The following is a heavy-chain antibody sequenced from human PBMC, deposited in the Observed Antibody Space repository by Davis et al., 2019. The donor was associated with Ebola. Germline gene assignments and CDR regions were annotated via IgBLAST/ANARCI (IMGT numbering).Heavy chain of an antibody. CDR1: GYRFTNYW. J-gene: IGHJ4*02. CDR3: ARTDSSSWYLDY. V-gene: IGHV5-51*01. D-gene: IGHD6-13*01. CDR2: IDPGDSDT. Sequence: GESLKISCKGSGYRFTNYWIAWVRQMPGKGLDWMGIIDPGDSDTRYSPSFQGQVTISADKSISTAYLQWSSLKASDTAMYYCARTDSSSWYLDYWGQGTLVTVSS.